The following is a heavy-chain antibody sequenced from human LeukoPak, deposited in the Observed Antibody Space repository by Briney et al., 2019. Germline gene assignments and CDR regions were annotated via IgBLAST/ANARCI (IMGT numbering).Heavy chain of an antibody. CDR3: AKDWDYNGSGSYMDV. Sequence: PGGSLRLSCAASGFTFSSYAISWVRQAPGEGLEWVSAISGSGGSTYYADSVKGRFTISRDNSKNTLYLQMNSLRAEDTAVYYCAKDWDYNGSGSYMDVWGKGTTVTVSS. D-gene: IGHD3-10*01. V-gene: IGHV3-23*01. CDR1: GFTFSSYA. CDR2: ISGSGGST. J-gene: IGHJ6*03.